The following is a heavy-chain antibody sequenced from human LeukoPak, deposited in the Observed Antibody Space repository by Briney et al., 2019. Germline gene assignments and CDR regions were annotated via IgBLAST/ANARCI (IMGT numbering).Heavy chain of an antibody. CDR3: AKSSSLVVITNFDY. CDR2: ISGGAIST. V-gene: IGHV3-23*01. J-gene: IGHJ4*02. D-gene: IGHD3-22*01. CDR1: GFTFSTYW. Sequence: GGSLRLSCAASGFTFSTYWMNWVRQAPGKGLEWVSGISGGAISTYYADSVKGRFTISRDNSKNTLYLQMNSLRAEDTAAYYCAKSSSLVVITNFDYWGQGTLVTVSS.